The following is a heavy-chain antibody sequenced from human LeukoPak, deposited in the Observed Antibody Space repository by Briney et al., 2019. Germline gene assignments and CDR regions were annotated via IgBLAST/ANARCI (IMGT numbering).Heavy chain of an antibody. J-gene: IGHJ5*02. CDR2: IYPGDSDT. CDR3: ARGHTSSWYPNWFDP. V-gene: IGHV5-51*01. CDR1: GYSFINYW. D-gene: IGHD6-13*01. Sequence: GESLKISCKGSGYSFINYWIAWVRQMPGKGLEWMGIIYPGDSDTRYSPSFQGQVTISADKSISTAYLQWSSLKASDTAMYYCARGHTSSWYPNWFDPWGQGTLVTVSS.